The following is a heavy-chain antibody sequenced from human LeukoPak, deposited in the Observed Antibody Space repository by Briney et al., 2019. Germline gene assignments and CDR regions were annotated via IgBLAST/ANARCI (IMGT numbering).Heavy chain of an antibody. D-gene: IGHD3-3*01. J-gene: IGHJ5*02. V-gene: IGHV1-8*03. Sequence: ASVKVSCKASGYTFNNYDINWVRQASGQGLEWMGWMSPNSGYTGYSQKFQGRVSITRDTSIGTAYLELSSLRSDDTAVYYCARNPYETGHFDPWGQGTLVTVSS. CDR3: ARNPYETGHFDP. CDR1: GYTFNNYD. CDR2: MSPNSGYT.